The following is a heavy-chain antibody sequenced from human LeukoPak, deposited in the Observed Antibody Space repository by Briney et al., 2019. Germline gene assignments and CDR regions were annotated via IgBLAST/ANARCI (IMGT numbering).Heavy chain of an antibody. CDR1: GGSISSYY. J-gene: IGHJ3*02. CDR2: IYYSGST. D-gene: IGHD6-19*01. CDR3: ARAPGWVYAFDI. V-gene: IGHV4-59*08. Sequence: SETLSLTCTVSGGSISSYYWSWIRQPPGKGLEWIGYIYYSGSTNYNPSLKSRVTISVDTSKNQFSLKLSSVTAAGTAVYYCARAPGWVYAFDIWGQGTMVTVSS.